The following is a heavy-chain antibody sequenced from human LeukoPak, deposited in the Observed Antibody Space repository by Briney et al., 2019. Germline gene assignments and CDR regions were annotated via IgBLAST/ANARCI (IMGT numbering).Heavy chain of an antibody. CDR3: AXXGXXXXXGPKEGP. CDR1: GFTFSSYA. Sequence: GGSLRLSCAASGFTFSSYAMSWVRQAPGKGLEWVSAISGSGGSTYYADSVKGRFTISRDNSKNRLYLQMNSLRAEDTAVYYCAXXGXXXXXGPKEGPWGQGTLVTVSS. CDR2: ISGSGGST. J-gene: IGHJ5*02. V-gene: IGHV3-23*01.